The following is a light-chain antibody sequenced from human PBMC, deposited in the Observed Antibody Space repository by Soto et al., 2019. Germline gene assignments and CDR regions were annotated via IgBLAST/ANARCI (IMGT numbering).Light chain of an antibody. J-gene: IGKJ4*01. CDR1: QSISDT. CDR3: QQYNAWPLT. Sequence: EIVMTQSPATLSVSPGERATLSCRASQSISDTLAWYQQRLGQAPRLLIYAASARATGVPARFSGGGSGTEFTLTITSLQSEDFAVYYCQQYNAWPLTFGGGTKVDIK. CDR2: AAS. V-gene: IGKV3-15*01.